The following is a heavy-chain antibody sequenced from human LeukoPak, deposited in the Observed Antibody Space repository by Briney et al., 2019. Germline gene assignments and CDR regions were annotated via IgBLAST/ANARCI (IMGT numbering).Heavy chain of an antibody. CDR2: INPSTGST. CDR1: EYTLTSYY. J-gene: IGHJ5*02. CDR3: ARDNSVGDNAWWFDP. D-gene: IGHD1-26*01. Sequence: ASVKVSCKASEYTLTSYYIYWVRQAPGQGLEWMGIINPSTGSTSSAQNFQVRVTMTRDMSTSTVYMELSRLRSEDTAVYYCARDNSVGDNAWWFDPWGQGTLVTVSS. V-gene: IGHV1-46*01.